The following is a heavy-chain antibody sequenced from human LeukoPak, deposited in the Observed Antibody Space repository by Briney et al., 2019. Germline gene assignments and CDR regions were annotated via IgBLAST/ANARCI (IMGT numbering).Heavy chain of an antibody. CDR1: GGSISSGGYY. CDR2: TYYSGST. V-gene: IGHV4-31*03. D-gene: IGHD3-3*01. J-gene: IGHJ6*02. CDR3: ARDRAYWSGYYSPRYYYYGMDV. Sequence: SETLSLTCTVSGGSISSGGYYWSWIRQHPGKGLEWIGYTYYSGSTYYNPSLKSRVTKSVDTSKNQFSLKLSSVTAADTAVYYCARDRAYWSGYYSPRYYYYGMDVWGQGTTVTVSS.